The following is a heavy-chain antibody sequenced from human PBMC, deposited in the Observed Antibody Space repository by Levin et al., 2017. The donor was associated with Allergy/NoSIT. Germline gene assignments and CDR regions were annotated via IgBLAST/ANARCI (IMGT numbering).Heavy chain of an antibody. CDR3: AKYYDFWSGYSHPRLRAFDY. V-gene: IGHV3-23*01. J-gene: IGHJ4*02. CDR1: GFTFSSYA. Sequence: GESLKISCAASGFTFSSYAMSWVRQAPGKGLEWVSAISGSGGSTYYADSVKGRFTISRDNSKNTLYLQMNSLRAEDTAVYYCAKYYDFWSGYSHPRLRAFDYWGQGTLVTVSS. D-gene: IGHD3-3*01. CDR2: ISGSGGST.